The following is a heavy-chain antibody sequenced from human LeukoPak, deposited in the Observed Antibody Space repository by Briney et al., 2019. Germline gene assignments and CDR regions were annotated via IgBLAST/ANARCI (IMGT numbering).Heavy chain of an antibody. D-gene: IGHD6-6*01. CDR2: IIPIFGTA. Sequence: GASVKVSCKASGGTFSSYAISWVRQAPGQGLEWMGGIIPIFGTANYAQKFQGRVTITTDESTSTAYMELSSLRSEDTAVYYCAKDHSSSSGIDYWGQGTLVTVSS. CDR3: AKDHSSSSGIDY. V-gene: IGHV1-69*05. J-gene: IGHJ4*02. CDR1: GGTFSSYA.